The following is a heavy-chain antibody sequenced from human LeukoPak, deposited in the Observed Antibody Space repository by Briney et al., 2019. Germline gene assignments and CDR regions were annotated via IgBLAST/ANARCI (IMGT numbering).Heavy chain of an antibody. D-gene: IGHD2-2*01. V-gene: IGHV4-39*01. CDR2: IYYSGST. Sequence: KPSETLSLTCTVSGGSISSSSYYWGWIRQPPGKGLEWIGSIYYSGSTYYNPSLKSRVTISVDTSKNQFSLKLSSVTAADTAVYYCARPGVYCSSTSCPFDYWGQGTLVTVSS. CDR1: GGSISSSSYY. CDR3: ARPGVYCSSTSCPFDY. J-gene: IGHJ4*02.